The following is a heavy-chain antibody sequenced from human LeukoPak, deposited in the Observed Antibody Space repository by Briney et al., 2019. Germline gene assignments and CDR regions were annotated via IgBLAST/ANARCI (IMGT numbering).Heavy chain of an antibody. CDR3: AKDIRMDPH. CDR2: ISGSGGST. CDR1: GFTFNSYA. D-gene: IGHD1-14*01. Sequence: GGSLRLSCAASGFTFNSYAMNWVRQAPGKGLEWVSTISGSGGSTYYADSVKGRFTISRDNSKNTLYLEMNGLRAEDTAVYYCAKDIRMDPHWGQGTLVTVSS. J-gene: IGHJ4*02. V-gene: IGHV3-23*01.